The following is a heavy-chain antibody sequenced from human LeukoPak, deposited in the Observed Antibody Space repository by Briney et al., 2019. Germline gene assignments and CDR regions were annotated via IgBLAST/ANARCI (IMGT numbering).Heavy chain of an antibody. V-gene: IGHV1-8*01. CDR1: GYTFTSYD. D-gene: IGHD2-2*01. CDR2: MNPNSGNT. J-gene: IGHJ4*02. CDR3: ARDLGYCSSTSCSIFDY. Sequence: ASVKVSCKASGYTFTSYDINWVRQATGQGLEWMGWMNPNSGNTGYAQKFQGRVTMTRNTSISTAYMELSSLRSEDTAVYYCARDLGYCSSTSCSIFDYWGQGTRVTVSS.